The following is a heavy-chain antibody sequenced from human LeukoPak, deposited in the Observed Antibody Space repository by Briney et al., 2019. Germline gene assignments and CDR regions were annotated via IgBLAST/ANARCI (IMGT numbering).Heavy chain of an antibody. Sequence: PGGSLRLSCAASGFTLSSYAMHWVRQAPGKGLEWVAVISYDGSNKYYADSVKGRFTISRDNSKNTLYLQMNSLRAEDTAVYYCAREFSSSWYPSFDYWGQGTLVTVSS. V-gene: IGHV3-30-3*01. CDR3: AREFSSSWYPSFDY. CDR2: ISYDGSNK. CDR1: GFTLSSYA. J-gene: IGHJ4*02. D-gene: IGHD6-13*01.